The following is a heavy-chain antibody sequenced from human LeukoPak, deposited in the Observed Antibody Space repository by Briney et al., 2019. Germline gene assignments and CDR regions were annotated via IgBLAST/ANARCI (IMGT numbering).Heavy chain of an antibody. V-gene: IGHV3-48*03. J-gene: IGHJ6*03. Sequence: GGSLRLSCAASGFTFSSYEMNWVRQAPGKGLEWVSYISSSGSTIYYADSVKGRFTISRDNAKNSLYLQMNSLRAEDTAVYYCARNSPVYDSSGYWDYYYMDVWGKGTTVTVSS. CDR3: ARNSPVYDSSGYWDYYYMDV. CDR2: ISSSGSTI. D-gene: IGHD3-22*01. CDR1: GFTFSSYE.